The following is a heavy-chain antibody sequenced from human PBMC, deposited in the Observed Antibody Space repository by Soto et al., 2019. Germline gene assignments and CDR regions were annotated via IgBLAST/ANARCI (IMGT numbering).Heavy chain of an antibody. V-gene: IGHV3-23*01. CDR1: GFSFTTYA. D-gene: IGHD3-10*01. CDR2: LGGNSRSA. J-gene: IGHJ4*02. CDR3: KGNYYGSGTYPHF. Sequence: EVQLLESGGDFVHPGGSARLSCAASGFSFTTYAFDWVRQTPGRGLEWVAGLGGNSRSAYYADSVEGRFTISRDNSRNTVFLQMNTLRVEDSATYYCKGNYYGSGTYPHFWGQGTLVTVAP.